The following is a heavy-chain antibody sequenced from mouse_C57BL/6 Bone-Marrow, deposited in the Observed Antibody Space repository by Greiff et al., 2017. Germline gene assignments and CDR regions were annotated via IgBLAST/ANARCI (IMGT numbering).Heavy chain of an antibody. Sequence: QVQLPQPGAELVKPGASVKLSCKASGYTFTSYWMQWVKQRPGQGLEWIGEIDPSDSYTNYNQKFKGKATLTVDTSSSTAYMQLSSLTSEDSAVYYCAREGYYYGSSGGFAYWGQGTLVTVSA. CDR2: IDPSDSYT. J-gene: IGHJ3*01. CDR3: AREGYYYGSSGGFAY. D-gene: IGHD1-1*01. V-gene: IGHV1-50*01. CDR1: GYTFTSYW.